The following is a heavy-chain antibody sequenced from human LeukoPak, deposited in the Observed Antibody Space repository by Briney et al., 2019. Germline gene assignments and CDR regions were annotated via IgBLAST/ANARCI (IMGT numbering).Heavy chain of an antibody. J-gene: IGHJ4*02. CDR1: GYSISSGYY. CDR3: ARGTSYGSGSYEYFDY. Sequence: PSETLSLTCAVSGYSISSGYYWGWIRQPPGKGLEWMGRIYSSGSANYNPSLKSRVALSLDTSKNQFSLKLNAVTAADTALYHCARGTSYGSGSYEYFDYWGQGILVTVSS. D-gene: IGHD3-10*01. V-gene: IGHV4-38-2*01. CDR2: IYSSGSA.